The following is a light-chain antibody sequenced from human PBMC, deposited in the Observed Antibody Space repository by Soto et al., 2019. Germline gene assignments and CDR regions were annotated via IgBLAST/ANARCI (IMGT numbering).Light chain of an antibody. Sequence: EKVVAQCTTVVSVSPRTRATHSCGASQSVSTNLASYQQKPGQPPSLLIYGASTRATGIPASFSGSGSATEFTLTISSLKSQDFAVYYCQQYSNWHTLRFGHEALVDIK. CDR1: QSVSTN. CDR2: GAS. V-gene: IGKV3-15*01. CDR3: QQYSNWHTLR. J-gene: IGKJ1*01.